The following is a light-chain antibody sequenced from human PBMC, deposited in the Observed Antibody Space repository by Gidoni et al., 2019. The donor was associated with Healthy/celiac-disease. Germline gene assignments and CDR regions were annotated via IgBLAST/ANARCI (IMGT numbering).Light chain of an antibody. Sequence: IQLTQSPSSLPASVVDRVTITCRESQSISSYLNRYQQKQGKAPNLLIYAASSLQSGVPSRFSGSGSGTDFTLTISSLQPEDFATYYCQQSYSTPRTCGGGTKVEIK. CDR3: QQSYSTPRT. V-gene: IGKV1-39*01. CDR1: QSISSY. CDR2: AAS. J-gene: IGKJ4*02.